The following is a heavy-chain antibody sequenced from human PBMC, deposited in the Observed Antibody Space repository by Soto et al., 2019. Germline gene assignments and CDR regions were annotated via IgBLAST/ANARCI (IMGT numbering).Heavy chain of an antibody. CDR3: ARSEYSSGFVGY. Sequence: QVQLQESGPGLVKPSETLSLTCTVSGGSIGIYYWSWIRQTPGKGLEWLGNIYYSGNTNYNPSLQSRVTMAIDTSKRQFSLTLNSVTAADTAVYYCARSEYSSGFVGYWGQGTLVTVSS. D-gene: IGHD6-19*01. CDR2: IYYSGNT. V-gene: IGHV4-59*01. J-gene: IGHJ4*02. CDR1: GGSIGIYY.